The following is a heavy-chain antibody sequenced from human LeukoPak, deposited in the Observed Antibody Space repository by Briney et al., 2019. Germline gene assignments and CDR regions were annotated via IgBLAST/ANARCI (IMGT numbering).Heavy chain of an antibody. J-gene: IGHJ4*02. CDR1: GDSIKNYY. Sequence: KPSETLSLTCTVSGDSIKNYYWSCIRQSPGKGLEWIGYIYHSGNTNYNPSLKSRVSMSIDTSKNQFSLKLNSVTAADTAVYFCARGNYGSGSYYVVQFDYWGQGTLVTVSS. CDR2: IYHSGNT. CDR3: ARGNYGSGSYYVVQFDY. D-gene: IGHD3-10*01. V-gene: IGHV4-59*01.